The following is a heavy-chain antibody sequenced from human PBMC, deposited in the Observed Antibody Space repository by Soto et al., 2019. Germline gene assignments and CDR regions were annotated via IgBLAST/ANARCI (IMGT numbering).Heavy chain of an antibody. J-gene: IGHJ6*02. D-gene: IGHD1-26*01. V-gene: IGHV5-51*01. CDR3: AGGGWELLSYYYYGMDV. CDR1: GYSFTSYW. Sequence: GESLKISCKGSGYSFTSYWIGWVRQMPGKGLEWMGIIYPGDSDTRYSPSFQGQVTISADKSISTAYLQWSSLKASDTAMYYCAGGGWELLSYYYYGMDVWGQGTTVTVSS. CDR2: IYPGDSDT.